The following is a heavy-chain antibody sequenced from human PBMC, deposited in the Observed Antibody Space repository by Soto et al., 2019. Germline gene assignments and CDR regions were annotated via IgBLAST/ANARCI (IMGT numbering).Heavy chain of an antibody. J-gene: IGHJ6*02. CDR2: IYYSGST. Sequence: TSETLSLTCTVSGGSISSGGYYWSWIRQHPGKGLEWIGYIYYSGSTYYNPSLKSRVTISVDTSKNQFSLKLSSVTAADTAVYYCARDMGDIVLMVSHGGGPGVGMDVWGQGTTVTVSS. CDR1: GGSISSGGYY. D-gene: IGHD2-8*01. V-gene: IGHV4-31*03. CDR3: ARDMGDIVLMVSHGGGPGVGMDV.